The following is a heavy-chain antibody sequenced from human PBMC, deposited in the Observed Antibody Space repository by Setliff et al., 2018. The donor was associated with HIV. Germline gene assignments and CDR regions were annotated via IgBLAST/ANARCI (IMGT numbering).Heavy chain of an antibody. Sequence: ASVKVSCKASGYTFTSCFLHWVRQAPGQGLEYMGIINSSDGSADYVEKFQDRVTITRDTSTSTVYMEMSSLRSEDTAIYYCAKEYHTAATGTRVANYFDYWGQGTLVTVSS. CDR3: AKEYHTAATGTRVANYFDY. CDR2: INSSDGSA. J-gene: IGHJ4*02. V-gene: IGHV1-46*01. CDR1: GYTFTSCF. D-gene: IGHD6-13*01.